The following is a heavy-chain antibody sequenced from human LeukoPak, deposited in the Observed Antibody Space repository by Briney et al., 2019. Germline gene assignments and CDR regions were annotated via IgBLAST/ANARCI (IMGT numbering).Heavy chain of an antibody. Sequence: GASVKVSSKASGYTFTGYFIHWVRQAPGQGLEWMGWINPNTGGTIYAQNFQGRVTMTRDTSISTVYMDLTRLTSDDTAVYYCARPSLGTGATPSNYWGQGTLVTVSS. CDR1: GYTFTGYF. CDR2: INPNTGGT. V-gene: IGHV1-2*02. CDR3: ARPSLGTGATPSNY. J-gene: IGHJ4*02. D-gene: IGHD2-8*02.